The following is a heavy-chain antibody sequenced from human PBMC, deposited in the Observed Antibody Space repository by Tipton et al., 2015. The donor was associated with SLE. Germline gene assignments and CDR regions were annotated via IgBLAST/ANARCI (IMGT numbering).Heavy chain of an antibody. CDR3: ASGGKRRPVLAPAVEV. J-gene: IGHJ4*02. CDR2: ISESGLT. D-gene: IGHD2-15*01. CDR1: GGFIIGFY. V-gene: IGHV4-59*01. Sequence: TLSLTCSVSGGFIIGFYWIWIRQPPGRELEWIGYISESGLTKYNPSLKSRVTMSVDTSKNEFSLKLSSVTAADTAVYYCASGGKRRPVLAPAVEVWGQGTLVTVSS.